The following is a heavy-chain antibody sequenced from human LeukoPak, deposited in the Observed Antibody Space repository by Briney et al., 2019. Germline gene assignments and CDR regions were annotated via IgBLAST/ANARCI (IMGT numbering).Heavy chain of an antibody. V-gene: IGHV4-31*03. CDR3: TRRSPAGSVLFDP. D-gene: IGHD3-10*01. CDR2: IHHSGTA. Sequence: PSETLSLICTVSGGSISSGGYYWTWIRQHPGKGLEWIGYIHHSGTAYYNPSLQSRVITSVDTFKNQFSPKLTSVTAADTAVYYCTRRSPAGSVLFDPWGQGTLVTVSS. CDR1: GGSISSGGYY. J-gene: IGHJ5*02.